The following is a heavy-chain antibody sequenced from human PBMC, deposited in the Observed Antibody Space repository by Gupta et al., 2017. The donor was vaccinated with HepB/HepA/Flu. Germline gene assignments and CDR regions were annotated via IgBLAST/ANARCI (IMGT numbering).Heavy chain of an antibody. CDR1: GFTFRTYA. V-gene: IGHV3-23*01. CDR2: VSSSGHEK. CDR3: TKDGYSSRWYDIDY. Sequence: EVQLLESGGGSVQPGGSLRLSCPASGFTFRTYAMTCVRQVPGKGLEWVSSVSSSGHEKYYRDAVEGRFTMSRDDSKDTLYREMKRMRTEDTAVYFYTKDGYSSRWYDIDYGGQGTMVTVYS. D-gene: IGHD6-13*01. J-gene: IGHJ4*02.